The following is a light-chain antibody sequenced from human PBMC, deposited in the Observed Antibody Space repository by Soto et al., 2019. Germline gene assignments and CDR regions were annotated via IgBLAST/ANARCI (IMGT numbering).Light chain of an antibody. V-gene: IGKV1-33*01. CDR2: DAS. Sequence: DLQMTQSPSSLSASVGDRVTITCQASQDISNYLNRYQQKPGKAPKLLIYDASNLETGVPSRFSGSGSGTDFTFTISSLQPEDIATYYCQQYDNLPAFGGGTKVEIK. J-gene: IGKJ4*01. CDR3: QQYDNLPA. CDR1: QDISNY.